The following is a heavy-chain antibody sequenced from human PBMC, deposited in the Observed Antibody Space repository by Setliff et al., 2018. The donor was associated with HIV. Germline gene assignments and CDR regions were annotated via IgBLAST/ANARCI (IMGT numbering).Heavy chain of an antibody. CDR2: IKQDGGEK. J-gene: IGHJ5*02. Sequence: PGGSLRLSCAASGFTFSSYWMSWVRQAPGKGLEWVASIKQDGGEKYFVASVKGRFTISRDNAKNSLYLHMNSLRAEDTAVYFCARPTGGDFWSGRGAWFDPWGQGTLVTVSS. V-gene: IGHV3-7*01. CDR3: ARPTGGDFWSGRGAWFDP. CDR1: GFTFSSYW. D-gene: IGHD3-3*01.